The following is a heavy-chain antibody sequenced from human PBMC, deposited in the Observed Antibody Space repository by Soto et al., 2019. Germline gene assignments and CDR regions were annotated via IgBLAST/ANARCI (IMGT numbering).Heavy chain of an antibody. CDR2: VYYTGST. CDR3: ARSVAVPGAHIDY. V-gene: IGHV4-59*01. J-gene: IGHJ4*02. D-gene: IGHD6-19*01. Sequence: QVQLQESGPGLVKPSETLSLTCSVSGGSISGSYWSWIRQSPGKGLEWLGYVYYTGSTNYSPSLRSPVSISVDTSKNEFSLRLSSVTAADTAVYFCARSVAVPGAHIDYWGQGTQVTVSS. CDR1: GGSISGSY.